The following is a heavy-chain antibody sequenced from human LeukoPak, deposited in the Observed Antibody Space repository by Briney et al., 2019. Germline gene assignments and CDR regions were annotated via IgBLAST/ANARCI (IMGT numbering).Heavy chain of an antibody. D-gene: IGHD6-13*01. V-gene: IGHV4-34*01. CDR2: INHSGST. CDR3: ARIKLIAAAGRYAFDI. CDR1: GGSFSGYY. Sequence: SETLSLTCAVYGGSFSGYYWSWIRQPPGKGLEWIGEINHSGSTNYNPSLKSRVTISVDTSKNQFSLKLSSVTAADTAAYYCARIKLIAAAGRYAFDIWGQGTMVTVSS. J-gene: IGHJ3*02.